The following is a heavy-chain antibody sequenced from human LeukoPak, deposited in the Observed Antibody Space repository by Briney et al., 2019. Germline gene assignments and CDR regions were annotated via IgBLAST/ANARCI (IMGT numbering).Heavy chain of an antibody. CDR2: ISTDASST. J-gene: IGHJ4*02. D-gene: IGHD4-11*01. Sequence: GGSLRLSCAGSGFTFSSYWMHWVRQAPGKGLVWVSRISTDASSTTYADSVKGRFTISRDNAKVTLYLQMNSLRAEDTAVYYCTGHHQAYSRTYWGQGTLVTVSS. CDR3: TGHHQAYSRTY. CDR1: GFTFSSYW. V-gene: IGHV3-74*01.